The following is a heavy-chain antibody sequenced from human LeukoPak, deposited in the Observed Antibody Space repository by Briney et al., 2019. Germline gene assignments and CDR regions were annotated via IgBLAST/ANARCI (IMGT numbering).Heavy chain of an antibody. CDR2: IYPGDSDT. D-gene: IGHD2-2*01. Sequence: RGESLEISCKGSGYSFTSYWIGWVRPLPGKGLEWMGIIYPGDSDTRYSPSFQGQVTISADKSISTAYLQWSSLKASDTAMYYCARQRCSSTSCYGNWFDPWGQGTLVTVSS. J-gene: IGHJ5*02. CDR3: ARQRCSSTSCYGNWFDP. V-gene: IGHV5-51*01. CDR1: GYSFTSYW.